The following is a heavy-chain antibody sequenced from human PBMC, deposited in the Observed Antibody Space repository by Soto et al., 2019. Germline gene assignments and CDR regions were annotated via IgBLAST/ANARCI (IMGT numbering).Heavy chain of an antibody. D-gene: IGHD6-13*01. CDR1: GGSFSGYY. Sequence: PSETLSLTCAVYGGSFSGYYWSWIRQPPGKGLEWIGEINHSGSTNYNPSLKSRVTISVGTSKNQFSLKLSSVTAADTAVYYCARGGVAAALHYWGQGTLVTVSS. CDR3: ARGGVAAALHY. CDR2: INHSGST. J-gene: IGHJ4*02. V-gene: IGHV4-34*01.